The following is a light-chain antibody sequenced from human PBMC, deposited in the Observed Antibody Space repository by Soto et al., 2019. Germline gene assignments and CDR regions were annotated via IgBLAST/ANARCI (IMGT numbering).Light chain of an antibody. CDR3: CSYAGDNIFV. CDR2: EGT. J-gene: IGLJ1*01. Sequence: QSALTQPASVSGSRGQSITISCTGTSSNVGSYNFVSWYRQYPGKAPELMIYEGTKRPSGVSDRFSGSKSGNTASLTISGLQAEDEANYYCCSYAGDNIFVFGTGTKGTVL. CDR1: SSNVGSYNF. V-gene: IGLV2-23*01.